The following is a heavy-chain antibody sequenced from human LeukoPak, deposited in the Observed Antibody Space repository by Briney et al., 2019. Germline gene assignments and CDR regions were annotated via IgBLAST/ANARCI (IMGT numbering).Heavy chain of an antibody. J-gene: IGHJ4*02. Sequence: GGSLRLSCAASGFTFSSYGMHWVRQAPGKGLEWVAFIRYDGSNKYYADSVKGRFTISRDNSKNTLYLQMNSLRAEDTAVYYCAKDLTGTSTYYFDYWGQGTLVTVSP. V-gene: IGHV3-30*02. CDR3: AKDLTGTSTYYFDY. CDR2: IRYDGSNK. CDR1: GFTFSSYG. D-gene: IGHD1-20*01.